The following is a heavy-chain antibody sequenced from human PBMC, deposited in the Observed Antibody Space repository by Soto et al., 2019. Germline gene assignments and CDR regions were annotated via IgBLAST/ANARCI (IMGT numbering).Heavy chain of an antibody. J-gene: IGHJ4*02. V-gene: IGHV4-31*03. Sequence: SETLSLTCTVSGGSVSSSGHYWNWIRQHPGKGLEWIGYIYYSGSTHYNPSLKSRLTISLDTSKNQFSLKLTSVTPADTAMYHCARGPVRIYDILTFDDWGQGTLVTVSS. CDR3: ARGPVRIYDILTFDD. D-gene: IGHD3-9*01. CDR1: GGSVSSSGHY. CDR2: IYYSGST.